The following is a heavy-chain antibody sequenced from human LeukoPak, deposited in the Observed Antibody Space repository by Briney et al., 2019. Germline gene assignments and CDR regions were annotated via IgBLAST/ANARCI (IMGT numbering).Heavy chain of an antibody. Sequence: SETLSLTCTVSGGSISSYYWSWIRQPAGKGLEWIGRTYTSGSTNYNPSLKSRVTMSVDTSKNQFSLKLSSVTAADTAVYYCARDRSAYHVSDYYYYMDVWGKGTTVTVSS. V-gene: IGHV4-4*07. CDR2: TYTSGST. CDR1: GGSISSYY. D-gene: IGHD3-16*01. J-gene: IGHJ6*03. CDR3: ARDRSAYHVSDYYYYMDV.